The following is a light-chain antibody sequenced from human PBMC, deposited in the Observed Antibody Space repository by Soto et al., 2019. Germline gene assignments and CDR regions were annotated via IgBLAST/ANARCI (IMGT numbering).Light chain of an antibody. CDR2: GAS. V-gene: IGKV3-20*01. CDR3: QQYGSSPRT. CDR1: QSVSSSY. Sequence: EIVLTQSPGTLSLSPGERATLSCRASQSVSSSYLAWYKQKPGQAPRLLIYGASSRATGIPDRFSGSGSGTDFTLTISRLEPEDLAVYYCQQYGSSPRTFGQGTKVEIK. J-gene: IGKJ1*01.